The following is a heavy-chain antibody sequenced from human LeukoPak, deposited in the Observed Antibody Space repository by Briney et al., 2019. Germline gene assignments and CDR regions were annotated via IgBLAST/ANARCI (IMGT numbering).Heavy chain of an antibody. V-gene: IGHV4-4*07. CDR3: ARERPTVLRYFDWSNHDAFDI. J-gene: IGHJ3*02. CDR2: IYTSGST. CDR1: GGSISSYY. Sequence: SETLSLTCTVSGGSISSYYWSWIRQPAGKGLEWIGRIYTSGSTNYNPSLKSRVATSVDTSKSQFSLKLSSVTAADTAVYYCARERPTVLRYFDWSNHDAFDIWGQGTMVTVSS. D-gene: IGHD3-9*01.